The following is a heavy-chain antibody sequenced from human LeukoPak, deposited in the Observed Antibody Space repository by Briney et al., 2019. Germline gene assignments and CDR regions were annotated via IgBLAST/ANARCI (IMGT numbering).Heavy chain of an antibody. CDR1: RGSIMTTHW. J-gene: IGHJ3*02. CDR2: IYHTGTT. CDR3: AREVWRRQGNPDAFDI. D-gene: IGHD2-21*02. Sequence: SETLSLTCTLSRGSIMTTHWWSWVRQPPGKGLEWIGEIYHTGTTNYSPSLKSRLTISVDQSRNQFSLKLSSVTAADTAVYYCAREVWRRQGNPDAFDIWGQGTMVTVSS. V-gene: IGHV4-4*02.